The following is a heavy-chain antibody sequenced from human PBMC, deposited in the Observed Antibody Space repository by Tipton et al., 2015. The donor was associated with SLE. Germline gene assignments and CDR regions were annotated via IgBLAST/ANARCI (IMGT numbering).Heavy chain of an antibody. D-gene: IGHD2-8*02. V-gene: IGHV4-61*08. Sequence: TLSLTCTVSGGSISSGGYYWSWIRRPPGKGLEWIGHNYYSGATNYNPSLYSRVTMSVDRSKSQVSLNLNSVTAADSAVYYCSRHCAGGGCPGPFDFWGQGTVVTVSS. CDR2: NYYSGAT. CDR1: GGSISSGGYY. J-gene: IGHJ3*01. CDR3: SRHCAGGGCPGPFDF.